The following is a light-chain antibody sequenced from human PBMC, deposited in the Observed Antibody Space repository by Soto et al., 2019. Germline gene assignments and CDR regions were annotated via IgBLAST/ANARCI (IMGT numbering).Light chain of an antibody. V-gene: IGLV2-14*01. CDR1: SSDVVGYNY. Sequence: QSVLTQPASVSGSPGQSITISCTGTSSDVVGYNYVSWYQQHPGKAPKVMIYEVSNRPSGVSNRFSGSKSGNTASLTISGLQAEDEADYYCSSYTSSSTPYVFGTGTKVTVL. J-gene: IGLJ1*01. CDR2: EVS. CDR3: SSYTSSSTPYV.